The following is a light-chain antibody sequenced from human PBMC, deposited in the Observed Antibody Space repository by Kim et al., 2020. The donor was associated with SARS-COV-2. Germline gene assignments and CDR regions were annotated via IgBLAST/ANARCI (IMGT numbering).Light chain of an antibody. CDR1: KLGNKY. CDR3: LAWDNSSGSYV. V-gene: IGLV3-1*01. J-gene: IGLJ1*01. Sequence: SYELAQPPSVSASPGQAASITCSGDKLGNKYASWYQQKPGQSPVLVIYQDEKRPSGIPERFSGSNSGNSATLTISGTQAMDEADYFCLAWDNSSGSYVFGPGTKVTVL. CDR2: QDE.